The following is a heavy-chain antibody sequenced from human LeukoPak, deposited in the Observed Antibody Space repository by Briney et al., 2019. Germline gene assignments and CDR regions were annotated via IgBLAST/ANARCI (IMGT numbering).Heavy chain of an antibody. V-gene: IGHV4-34*01. CDR3: ARPSWFDP. Sequence: SETLSLTRAIYGGSFSDHYWSWIRQPPGQGLEWIGEINHSGSTNYNPSLKSRVTISVDTSKNQFSLKLSSVTAADTAVYYCARPSWFDPWGQGTLVTVSS. CDR2: INHSGST. CDR1: GGSFSDHY. J-gene: IGHJ5*02.